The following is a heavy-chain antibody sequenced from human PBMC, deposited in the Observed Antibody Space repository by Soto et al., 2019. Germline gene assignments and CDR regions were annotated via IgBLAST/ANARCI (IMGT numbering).Heavy chain of an antibody. CDR1: GCSFVYYW. Sequence: GGLMRLCSAAAGCSFVYYWMHWVRQVPGEGLAWVSRINGNADNSDYADSVKGRFTISRDNAMNRLYLQMDSLRADDTGVYYCVRDFRGAVAGSEFDHWGQGTLVTVSS. CDR2: INGNADNS. D-gene: IGHD6-19*01. V-gene: IGHV3-74*01. J-gene: IGHJ4*02. CDR3: VRDFRGAVAGSEFDH.